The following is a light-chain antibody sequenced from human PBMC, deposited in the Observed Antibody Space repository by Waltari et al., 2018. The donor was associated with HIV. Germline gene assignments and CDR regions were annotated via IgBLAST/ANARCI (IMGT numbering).Light chain of an antibody. CDR2: DVN. V-gene: IGLV2-23*02. J-gene: IGLJ1*01. CDR3: CSYAGSNTYV. Sequence: QSALTQPASVSGSPGQSITISCTGTSSDVGSYNLVSWYQQHPGKAPKLMIYDVNKRPSGVYDRFAGSNSGITASLTISGRQADDEADYYCCSYAGSNTYVFGSGTKVTVL. CDR1: SSDVGSYNL.